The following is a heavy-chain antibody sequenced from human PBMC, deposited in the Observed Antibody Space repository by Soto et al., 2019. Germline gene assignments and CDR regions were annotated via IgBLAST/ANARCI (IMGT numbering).Heavy chain of an antibody. Sequence: GSLRLSCAASGFTFSSYGMHWVRQAPGKGLEWVAVIKSDGSNKYYTDSVKGRFTISRDNSKNTLYLQMSSLRAEDTAVYYCAKAQTTVSTFDFWGQGTLVTVSS. CDR3: AKAQTTVSTFDF. CDR1: GFTFSSYG. CDR2: IKSDGSNK. J-gene: IGHJ4*02. V-gene: IGHV3-30*18. D-gene: IGHD4-17*01.